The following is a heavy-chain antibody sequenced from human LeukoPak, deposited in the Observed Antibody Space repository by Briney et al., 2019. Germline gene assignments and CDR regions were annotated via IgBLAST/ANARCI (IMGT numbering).Heavy chain of an antibody. CDR2: IIPIFGTA. CDR1: GGTFSSYA. CDR3: ARSHSSSSLGFDY. V-gene: IGHV1-69*06. Sequence: SVKVSCKASGGTFSSYAISWVRQAPGQGLEWMGGIIPIFGTANYAQKFQGRVTITADKSTSTAYMELSSLRSEDTAVYYCARSHSSSSLGFDYWGQGTLVTVSS. J-gene: IGHJ4*02. D-gene: IGHD6-6*01.